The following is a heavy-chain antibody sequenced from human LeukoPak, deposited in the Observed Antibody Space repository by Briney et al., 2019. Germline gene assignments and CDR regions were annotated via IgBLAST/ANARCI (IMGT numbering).Heavy chain of an antibody. CDR1: GGPINISY. D-gene: IGHD6-13*01. V-gene: IGHV4-59*08. CDR2: IYYRGST. CDR3: ARSGVFTGYDAFDI. J-gene: IGHJ3*02. Sequence: PSETLSLTCTVSGGPINISYWSWIRQPPGKGLEWIVYIYYRGSTNYNPSLKSRVTISVDASKNQYSLKLSSVTAADTAVYYCARSGVFTGYDAFDIWGQGTRVTVSS.